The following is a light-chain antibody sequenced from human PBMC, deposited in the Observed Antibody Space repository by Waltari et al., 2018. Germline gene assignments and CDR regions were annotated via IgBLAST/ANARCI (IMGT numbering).Light chain of an antibody. J-gene: IGKJ3*01. Sequence: IQLTQSPSSLSASEGDRVTITCRASQAINNYLNWYQQKPGKAPRLLIYFVSRLEGGVPSRFSGSGSGTEFTLIISGLQPEDFATYYCQQYNTLPFTFGPGTKLDIK. CDR1: QAINNY. CDR2: FVS. CDR3: QQYNTLPFT. V-gene: IGKV1-13*02.